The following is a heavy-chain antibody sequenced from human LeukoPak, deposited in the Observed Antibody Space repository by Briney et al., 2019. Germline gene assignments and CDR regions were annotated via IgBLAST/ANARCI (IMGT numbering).Heavy chain of an antibody. CDR1: GGSISSGGYS. V-gene: IGHV4-30-2*01. D-gene: IGHD4-23*01. CDR3: ARGTNYGGNFDY. CDR2: IYHSGST. J-gene: IGHJ4*02. Sequence: PSETLSLTCAVSGGSISSGGYSWSWIRQPPGKGLEWLGYIYHSGSTYYNPSLKSRVTISVDRSKNQFSLKLSSVTAADTAVYYCARGTNYGGNFDYWGQGTLVTVSS.